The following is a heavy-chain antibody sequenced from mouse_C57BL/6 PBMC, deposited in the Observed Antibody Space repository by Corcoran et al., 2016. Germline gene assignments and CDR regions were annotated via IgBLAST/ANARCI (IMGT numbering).Heavy chain of an antibody. CDR2: INTYSGVP. J-gene: IGHJ1*03. V-gene: IGHV9-3*01. D-gene: IGHD1-1*01. CDR3: ARKHNYYGSRDWYFDV. Sequence: QIQLVQSGPELKKPGETVKISCKASGYTFTTYGMSWVKQAPGKGLKWMGWINTYSGVPTYADDFKGRFAFSLETSASTAYLQINNLKNEDTATYFCARKHNYYGSRDWYFDVWGTGTTVTVSS. CDR1: GYTFTTYG.